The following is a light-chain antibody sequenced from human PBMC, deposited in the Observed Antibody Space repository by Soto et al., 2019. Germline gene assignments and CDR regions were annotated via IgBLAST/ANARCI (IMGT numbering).Light chain of an antibody. Sequence: DIQMTQSPSSLSASVGDRFTITCQASQDISNYLNWYQQKPGKAPKLLIYDASNLETGVPSRFSGSGSGTDFTFTISSLQPEDFATYYCQQANSFPITFGQGTRLEIK. V-gene: IGKV1-33*01. CDR1: QDISNY. CDR2: DAS. J-gene: IGKJ5*01. CDR3: QQANSFPIT.